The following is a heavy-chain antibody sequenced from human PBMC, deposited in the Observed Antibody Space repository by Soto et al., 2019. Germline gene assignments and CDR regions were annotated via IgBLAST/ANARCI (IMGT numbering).Heavy chain of an antibody. Sequence: QVQLVESGGGVVQPGRSLRLSCAASGFTFSSYAIHWVRQAPGKGLEWVAVISYDGSNKYYADSVKGRFTISRDNSKNTLYLQMNSLRAEDTAVYYCAREVFTMIVVVPEYFDYWGQGTLVTVSS. CDR3: AREVFTMIVVVPEYFDY. D-gene: IGHD3-22*01. CDR1: GFTFSSYA. V-gene: IGHV3-30-3*01. CDR2: ISYDGSNK. J-gene: IGHJ4*02.